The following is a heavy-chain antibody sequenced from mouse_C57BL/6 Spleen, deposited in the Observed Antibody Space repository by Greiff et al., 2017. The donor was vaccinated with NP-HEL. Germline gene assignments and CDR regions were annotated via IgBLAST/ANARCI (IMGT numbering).Heavy chain of an antibody. J-gene: IGHJ4*01. D-gene: IGHD1-1*01. CDR1: GFIFSSYA. Sequence: EVQLVESGGGLVKPGGSLKLSCAASGFIFSSYAMSWVRQTPEKRLEWVATISDGGSYTYYPDNVKGRFTISRDNAKNNLYLQMSQLKSEDTAMYYCASDYYGSSYYAMDYWGQGTSVTVSS. CDR2: ISDGGSYT. V-gene: IGHV5-4*01. CDR3: ASDYYGSSYYAMDY.